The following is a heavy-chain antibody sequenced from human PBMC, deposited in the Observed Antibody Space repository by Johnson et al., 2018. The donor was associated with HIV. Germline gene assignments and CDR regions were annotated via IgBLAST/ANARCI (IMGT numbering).Heavy chain of an antibody. Sequence: VQLVESGGGVVRPGGSLRLSCAASGFTFDDYGMSWVRQAPGKGLEWVAGINWNGDNTGYGDSVKGRFTISRDNSRNMLYLQMNSLRPEDTAVYYCARDGRDLVTRGGFDVWGPGTVVTVSS. CDR2: INWNGDNT. J-gene: IGHJ3*01. D-gene: IGHD5-18*01. V-gene: IGHV3-20*04. CDR3: ARDGRDLVTRGGFDV. CDR1: GFTFDDYG.